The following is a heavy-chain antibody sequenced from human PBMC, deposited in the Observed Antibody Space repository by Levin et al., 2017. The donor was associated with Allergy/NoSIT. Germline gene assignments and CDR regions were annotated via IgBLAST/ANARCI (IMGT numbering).Heavy chain of an antibody. Sequence: SGGSLRPSCAASGFTFDDYAIHWVRQAPGKGLEWVSGISWNSGSIGYADSVKGRFTTSRDNAKNSLYLQMNSLRAEDTALYYCAKGTGFTIFRVGDACDISGQGTMVTVSS. V-gene: IGHV3-9*01. CDR3: AKGTGFTIFRVGDACDI. J-gene: IGHJ3*02. CDR2: ISWNSGSI. D-gene: IGHD3-3*01. CDR1: GFTFDDYA.